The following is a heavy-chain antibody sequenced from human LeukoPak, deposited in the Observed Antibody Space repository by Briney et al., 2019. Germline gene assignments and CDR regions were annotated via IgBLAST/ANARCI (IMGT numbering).Heavy chain of an antibody. D-gene: IGHD5-12*01. Sequence: SVKVSCKASGGTFSSYAISWVRQAPGQGLEWMGGIIPIFGTANYAQKFQGRVTITADESTSTAYMELSSLRSEDTAVYYCARHVRSRGSFDYWGQGTLVTVSS. V-gene: IGHV1-69*13. J-gene: IGHJ4*02. CDR2: IIPIFGTA. CDR1: GGTFSSYA. CDR3: ARHVRSRGSFDY.